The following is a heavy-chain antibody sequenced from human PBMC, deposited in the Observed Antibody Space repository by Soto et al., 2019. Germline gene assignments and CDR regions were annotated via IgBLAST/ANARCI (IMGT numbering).Heavy chain of an antibody. CDR1: GFTFSDHY. Sequence: GGSLRLSCAASGFTFSDHYVDWVRQAPGKGLEWVGRTRNKANSYTTEYAASVKGRFTISRDDSKNSLYLQMNSLKTEDTAVYYCARDGRGYCSGGSCPRRYYYYYMDVWGKGTTVTVSS. J-gene: IGHJ6*03. CDR3: ARDGRGYCSGGSCPRRYYYYYMDV. CDR2: TRNKANSYTT. D-gene: IGHD2-15*01. V-gene: IGHV3-72*01.